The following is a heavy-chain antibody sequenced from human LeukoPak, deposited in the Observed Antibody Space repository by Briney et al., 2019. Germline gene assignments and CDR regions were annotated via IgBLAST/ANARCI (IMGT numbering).Heavy chain of an antibody. Sequence: SETLSLTCTVSGVSVSSGSYFRSWIRQPPGEGPQWIGYIYHDGSTNYSPSLRSRVSISVDTSKNQFSLKLSAVTTADTAVYFCATFFDFWFGPWGQGTQVTVSS. D-gene: IGHD5/OR15-5a*01. V-gene: IGHV4-61*01. J-gene: IGHJ5*02. CDR3: ATFFDFWFGP. CDR2: IYHDGST. CDR1: GVSVSSGSYF.